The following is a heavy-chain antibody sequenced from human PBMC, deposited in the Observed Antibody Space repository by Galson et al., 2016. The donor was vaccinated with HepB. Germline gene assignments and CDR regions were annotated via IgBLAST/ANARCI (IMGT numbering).Heavy chain of an antibody. CDR3: ARMANGADSD. D-gene: IGHD2-8*01. J-gene: IGHJ4*02. CDR2: IRNKRNNYIT. V-gene: IGHV3-72*01. Sequence: LRLSCAGSGFSFSDHYMDWVRQAPGKGLEWVGRIRNKRNNYITEYAASVRGRFTISRDDSRNSVDLQMNTLKTEDTAVYYFARMANGADSDWGQGTLVTVSS. CDR1: GFSFSDHY.